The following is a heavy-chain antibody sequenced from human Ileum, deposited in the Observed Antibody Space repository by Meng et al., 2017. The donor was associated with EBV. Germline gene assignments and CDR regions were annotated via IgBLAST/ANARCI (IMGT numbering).Heavy chain of an antibody. CDR3: ARSLGGGSAKE. CDR1: AYTCSTYA. V-gene: IGHV7-4-1*02. CDR2: ISTDTGNP. J-gene: IGHJ4*02. D-gene: IGHD2-15*01. Sequence: VWLVQSGVEWEGPGASVEVSCKASAYTCSTYAMNWVRHAPGQGLEWRGWISTDTGNPTYAPGFTGRLVFALDSSVSTAYLQISSLKAEATAVYYCARSLGGGSAKEWGQGTLVTVSS.